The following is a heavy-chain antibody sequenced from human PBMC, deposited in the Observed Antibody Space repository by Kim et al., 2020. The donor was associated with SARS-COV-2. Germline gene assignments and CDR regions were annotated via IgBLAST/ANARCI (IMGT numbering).Heavy chain of an antibody. D-gene: IGHD6-19*01. CDR1: GGTFSSYA. CDR3: ARDRSSGWYWFDP. J-gene: IGHJ5*02. CDR2: IIPIFGTA. Sequence: SVKVSCKASGGTFSSYAISWVRQAPGQGLEWMGGIIPIFGTANYAQKFQGRVTITADESTSTAYMELSSLRSEDTAVYYCARDRSSGWYWFDPWGQGTLVTVSS. V-gene: IGHV1-69*13.